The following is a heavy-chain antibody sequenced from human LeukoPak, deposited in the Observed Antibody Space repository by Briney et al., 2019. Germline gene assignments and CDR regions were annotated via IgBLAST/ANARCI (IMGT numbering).Heavy chain of an antibody. CDR2: IYYSGST. CDR1: GGSISSYY. CDR3: ARRYGSGSYYAHSYYLDY. Sequence: SETLSLTCTVSGGSISSYYWSWIRQPPGKGLEWIGYIYYSGSTNYNPSLKSRVTISVDTSKNQFSLKLSSVTAADTAVYYCARRYGSGSYYAHSYYLDYWGQGTLVTVSS. J-gene: IGHJ4*02. D-gene: IGHD3-10*01. V-gene: IGHV4-59*12.